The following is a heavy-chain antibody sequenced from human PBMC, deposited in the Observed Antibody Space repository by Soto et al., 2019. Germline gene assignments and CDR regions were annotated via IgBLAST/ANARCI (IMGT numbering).Heavy chain of an antibody. J-gene: IGHJ4*02. V-gene: IGHV3-74*01. CDR3: GSVFEK. CDR2: INEDGSST. Sequence: GGSLRLSCAASGFTFSHYWMHWVRQVPGEGLVWVSGINEDGSSTFYADSVKGRFTISRDNARNTLYLQMSSLRAEDTDVYYCGSVFEKWGQGALVTVSS. CDR1: GFTFSHYW.